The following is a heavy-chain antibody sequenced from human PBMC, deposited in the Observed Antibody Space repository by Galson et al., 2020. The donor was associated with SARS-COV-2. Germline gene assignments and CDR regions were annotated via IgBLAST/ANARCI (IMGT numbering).Heavy chain of an antibody. D-gene: IGHD3-22*01. CDR3: ARETFDYDSSFFDY. V-gene: IGHV3-30*01. Sequence: SLKISCAASGFTFSNYPMHWVRQAPGKGLEWVAIISYDGTKEHYADSVKGRFTISRDTSKNTLYLQMTSLRVEDTAVYYCARETFDYDSSFFDYWGQGTLVTVSS. CDR2: ISYDGTKE. CDR1: GFTFSNYP. J-gene: IGHJ4*02.